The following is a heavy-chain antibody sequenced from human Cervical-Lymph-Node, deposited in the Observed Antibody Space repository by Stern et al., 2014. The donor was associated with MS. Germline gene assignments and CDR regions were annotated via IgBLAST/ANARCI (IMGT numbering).Heavy chain of an antibody. V-gene: IGHV3-11*01. CDR1: GFTFSDHY. CDR3: ARTARLLDY. D-gene: IGHD2-15*01. CDR2: ISPTGSPI. J-gene: IGHJ4*02. Sequence: VQLVESGGGLVKPGGSLRLSFEASGFTFSDHYMSWIRQAPGKGLEFLSYISPTGSPINYVDSVKGRFTVSRDNAKNSLYLQVNSLRVEDTAVYYCARTARLLDYWGQGTLVTVSS.